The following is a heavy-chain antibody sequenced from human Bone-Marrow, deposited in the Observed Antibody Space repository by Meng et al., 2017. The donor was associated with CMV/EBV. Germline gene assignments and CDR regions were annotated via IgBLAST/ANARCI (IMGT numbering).Heavy chain of an antibody. CDR1: GFTFSSYW. V-gene: IGHV3-7*01. CDR2: IKQDGSEK. J-gene: IGHJ6*02. D-gene: IGHD2-8*01. CDR3: ARALTNYYYYAMDV. Sequence: GGSLRLSCAASGFTFSSYWMSWVRQAPGKGLEWVANIKQDGSEKNYVDSVKGRFTISRDNAKNSLYLQMNSLRAEDTAVYYCARALTNYYYYAMDVWGQGTTVTVSS.